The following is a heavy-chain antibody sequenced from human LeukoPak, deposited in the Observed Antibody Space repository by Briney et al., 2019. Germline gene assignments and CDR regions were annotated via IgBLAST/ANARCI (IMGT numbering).Heavy chain of an antibody. D-gene: IGHD6-13*01. CDR2: INHSGST. CDR1: GGSFSGYY. J-gene: IGHJ4*02. V-gene: IGHV4-34*01. Sequence: SETLSLTCAVYGGSFSGYYWSWIRQPPGKGLEWIGEINHSGSTNYNPSLKSRVTISVDTSKNRFSLKLSSVTAADTAVYYCARVVAAATTDYWGQGTLVTVSS. CDR3: ARVVAAATTDY.